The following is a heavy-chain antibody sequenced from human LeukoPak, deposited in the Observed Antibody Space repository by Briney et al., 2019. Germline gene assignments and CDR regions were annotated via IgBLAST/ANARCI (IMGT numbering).Heavy chain of an antibody. CDR3: AKLGGLRYFDWLAPG. Sequence: GGSLRLSCAAPGFSLSSYGMSWVRQAPGKGLGWVSAISGSGGSTYYADSVKGRFTISRDNSKNTLYLQMNSLRAEDTAVYYCAKLGGLRYFDWLAPGWGQGTGVTVSS. D-gene: IGHD3-9*01. CDR2: ISGSGGST. CDR1: GFSLSSYG. V-gene: IGHV3-23*01. J-gene: IGHJ4*02.